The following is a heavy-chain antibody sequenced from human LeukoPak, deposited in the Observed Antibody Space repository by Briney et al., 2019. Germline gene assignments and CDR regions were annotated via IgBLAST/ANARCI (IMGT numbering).Heavy chain of an antibody. V-gene: IGHV3-48*04. CDR2: ISSSDSTI. J-gene: IGHJ3*02. Sequence: PGGSLRLSCAASGFTFSSYTMNWVRQAPGKGLKWVSDISSSDSTIYYTDSVKGRFTISRDNTKNSLYLQMNSLRAEDTAVYYCAREGGGYCSGTSCYLPAFDIWGQGTMVTVSS. CDR3: AREGGGYCSGTSCYLPAFDI. D-gene: IGHD2-2*01. CDR1: GFTFSSYT.